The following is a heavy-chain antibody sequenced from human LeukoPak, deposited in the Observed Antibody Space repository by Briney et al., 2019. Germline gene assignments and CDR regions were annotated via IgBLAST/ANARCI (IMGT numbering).Heavy chain of an antibody. CDR1: GGSISSGGYY. CDR3: ARHSMGLGEYYGMDV. V-gene: IGHV4-31*03. D-gene: IGHD3-10*01. Sequence: SETLSLTCTVSGGSISSGGYYWSWIRQHPGKGLEWIGYIYYSGSTYYNPSLKSRVTISVDTSKNQFSLKLSSVTAADTAVYYCARHSMGLGEYYGMDVWGQGTTVTVSS. CDR2: IYYSGST. J-gene: IGHJ6*02.